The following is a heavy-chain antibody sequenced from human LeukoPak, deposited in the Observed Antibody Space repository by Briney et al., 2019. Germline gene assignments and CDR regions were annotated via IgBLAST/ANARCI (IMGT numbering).Heavy chain of an antibody. Sequence: SETLSLTCTVSGGSISSFYWSWIRQPPGKGLEWIGYIYYSGSTNYNPSLKSRVTISVDTSKNQFSLKLGSVTAADTAVYYCARHMVRGVTDFDHWGQGTLVTVSS. J-gene: IGHJ4*02. V-gene: IGHV4-59*08. CDR2: IYYSGST. D-gene: IGHD3-10*01. CDR3: ARHMVRGVTDFDH. CDR1: GGSISSFY.